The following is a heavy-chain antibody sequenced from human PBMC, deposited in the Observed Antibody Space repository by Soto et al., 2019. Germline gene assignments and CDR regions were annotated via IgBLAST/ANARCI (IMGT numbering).Heavy chain of an antibody. CDR2: ISSSSSTI. CDR3: AREARYYDILTGYYDGNWFDP. D-gene: IGHD3-9*01. J-gene: IGHJ5*02. V-gene: IGHV3-48*01. CDR1: GFTFSSYS. Sequence: EVQLVESGGGLVQPGGSLRLSCAASGFTFSSYSMNWVRQAPGKGLEWVSYISSSSSTIYYADSVKGRFTISRDNAKNSLYLQMNSLRAEDTAVYYCAREARYYDILTGYYDGNWFDPWGQGTLVTVSS.